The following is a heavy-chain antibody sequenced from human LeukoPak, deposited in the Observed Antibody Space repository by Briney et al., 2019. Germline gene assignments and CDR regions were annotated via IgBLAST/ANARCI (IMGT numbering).Heavy chain of an antibody. CDR2: ISYDGSNK. J-gene: IGHJ4*02. CDR3: ARDLGVGAIRLILDY. D-gene: IGHD1-26*01. V-gene: IGHV3-30-3*01. Sequence: PGRSLRLSCAASGFTFSSYAMHWVRQAPGKGLEWVAVISYDGSNKYYADSVKGRFTISRDNSKNTLYLQMSSLRAEDTAVYYCARDLGVGAIRLILDYWGQGTLVTVSS. CDR1: GFTFSSYA.